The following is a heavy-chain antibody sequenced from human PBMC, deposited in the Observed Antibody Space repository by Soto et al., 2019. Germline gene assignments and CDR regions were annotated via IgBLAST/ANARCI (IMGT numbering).Heavy chain of an antibody. CDR1: GCSISSGCYY. J-gene: IGHJ4*02. CDR3: ARGFGEASSFL. CDR2: IYYSGST. V-gene: IGHV4-31*03. Sequence: PAETLALTFTVSGCSISSGCYYWSWIRQHPGKGLEWIGYIYYSGSTYYNPSLKSRVTISVDTSKNQFSLKLSSVTAADTAVYYCARGFGEASSFLWGQGTLVTSPQ. D-gene: IGHD3-10*01.